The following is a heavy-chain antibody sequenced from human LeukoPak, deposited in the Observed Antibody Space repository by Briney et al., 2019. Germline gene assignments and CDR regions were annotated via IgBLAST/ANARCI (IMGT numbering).Heavy chain of an antibody. Sequence: GGSLRLSCAASGFTFSSYAMSWARQAPGEGLEWVSAISGSGGSPYYADSVKGRFTISRDNSKSTLYLQMNSLRAEDTAVYYCAKLGVDPAMVGLDWFDPWGQGTLVTVSS. CDR3: AKLGVDPAMVGLDWFDP. D-gene: IGHD5-18*01. CDR1: GFTFSSYA. J-gene: IGHJ5*02. V-gene: IGHV3-23*01. CDR2: ISGSGGSP.